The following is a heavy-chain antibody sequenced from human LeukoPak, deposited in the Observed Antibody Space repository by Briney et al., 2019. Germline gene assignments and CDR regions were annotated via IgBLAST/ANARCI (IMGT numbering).Heavy chain of an antibody. CDR2: ISSSSSYI. Sequence: GGSLRLSCAASGFTFSSYSMNWVRQAPGKGLEWVSSISSSSSYIYYADSVKGRFTISRDNAKNSLYLQMNSLRAEDTAVYYCARTPLYSSSGYYGYYYYYYMDVWGKGTTVTVSS. J-gene: IGHJ6*03. D-gene: IGHD3-22*01. CDR1: GFTFSSYS. CDR3: ARTPLYSSSGYYGYYYYYYMDV. V-gene: IGHV3-21*01.